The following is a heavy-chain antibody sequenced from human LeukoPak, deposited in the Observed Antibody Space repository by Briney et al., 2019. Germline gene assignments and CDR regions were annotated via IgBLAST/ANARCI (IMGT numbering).Heavy chain of an antibody. CDR2: INPSGGST. CDR3: ARGHDSSGYYHAAFDI. V-gene: IGHV1-46*01. Sequence: ASVKVSCKASGYTFTSYYMHWVRQAPGQGLEWMGIINPSGGSTSYAQKFQGRVTMTRDTSTSTVYMELSSLRSEDTAVYYCARGHDSSGYYHAAFDIWGQGTMVTVSS. CDR1: GYTFTSYY. J-gene: IGHJ3*02. D-gene: IGHD3-22*01.